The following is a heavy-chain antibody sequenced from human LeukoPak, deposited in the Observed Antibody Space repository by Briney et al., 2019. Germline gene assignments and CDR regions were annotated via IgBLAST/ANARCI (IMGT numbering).Heavy chain of an antibody. CDR1: GGSISSYY. CDR2: IYYSGST. V-gene: IGHV4-59*08. J-gene: IGHJ4*02. Sequence: SETLSVTCTVSGGSISSYYWRWLRPPPAKGRAWIGYIYYSGSTNYNPSLKSQVTISVDTSKNQFSLELSSVTAADTAVYYCARHVDDGIAVAGTGFDYWGQGTLVTVSS. CDR3: ARHVDDGIAVAGTGFDY. D-gene: IGHD6-19*01.